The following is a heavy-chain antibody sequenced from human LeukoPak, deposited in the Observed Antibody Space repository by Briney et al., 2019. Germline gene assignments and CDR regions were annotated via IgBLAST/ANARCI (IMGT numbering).Heavy chain of an antibody. CDR3: ARERSEYCSSTSCYNLDY. CDR2: IIPIFGTA. CDR1: GGTFSSYA. V-gene: IGHV1-69*05. J-gene: IGHJ4*02. Sequence: GASVKASCKASGGTFSSYAISWVRQAPGQGLEWMGGIIPIFGTANYARKFQGRVTITTDESTSTAYMELSSLRSEDTAVYYCARERSEYCSSTSCYNLDYWGQGTLVTVSS. D-gene: IGHD2-2*02.